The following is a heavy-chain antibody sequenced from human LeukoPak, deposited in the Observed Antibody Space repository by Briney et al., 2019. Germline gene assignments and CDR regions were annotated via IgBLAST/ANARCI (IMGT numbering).Heavy chain of an antibody. Sequence: GGSLRLSCAASGFTFSSYSMNWVRQAPGKGLEWVSYISSSSSTIYYADSVKGRFTISRDNSKNTLYLQMNSLRAEDTAVYYCAKGWNDILTGYRNNWFDPWGQGTLVTVSS. D-gene: IGHD3-9*01. CDR1: GFTFSSYS. J-gene: IGHJ5*02. CDR3: AKGWNDILTGYRNNWFDP. CDR2: ISSSSSTI. V-gene: IGHV3-48*01.